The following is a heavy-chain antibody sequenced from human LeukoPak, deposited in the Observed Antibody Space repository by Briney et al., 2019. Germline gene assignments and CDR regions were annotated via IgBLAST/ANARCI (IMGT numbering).Heavy chain of an antibody. V-gene: IGHV4-39*07. J-gene: IGHJ3*02. CDR2: IYYSGTT. D-gene: IGHD3-22*01. Sequence: SETLSLTCTVSGGSISSSPYYWGWIRQPPGKGLEWIGSIYYSGTTHYNPSLESRVTISVDTSKNQCSLKLSSVTAADTAVYYCARVSGITMIVVVITDAFDIWGQGTMVTVSS. CDR3: ARVSGITMIVVVITDAFDI. CDR1: GGSISSSPYY.